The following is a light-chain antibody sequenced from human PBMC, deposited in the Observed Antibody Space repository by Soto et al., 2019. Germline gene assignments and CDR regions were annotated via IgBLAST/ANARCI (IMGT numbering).Light chain of an antibody. V-gene: IGKV1-5*03. J-gene: IGKJ1*01. CDR3: QQYNGYFAWT. Sequence: DIQMTQSPSTLSASVGDRVTITCRASQSISRWLAWYRQQPGKAPKLLIYEASRLESGVPSRFSGSGSGTEFTLTISSLQPDDFATDLCQQYNGYFAWTFGKGTKVDI. CDR1: QSISRW. CDR2: EAS.